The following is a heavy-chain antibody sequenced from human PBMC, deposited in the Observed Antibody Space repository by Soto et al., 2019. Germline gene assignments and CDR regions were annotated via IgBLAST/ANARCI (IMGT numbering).Heavy chain of an antibody. Sequence: GGSLRLSCAASGFTFSKYDLTWVGQSPGKGLEWVSAINRYEHGPYYIESVRGRFTISRENSKNMVYLQMNELRDEDSAVDYCPRGRVYGRDHYYTGMDVWGQGTTVTVSS. D-gene: IGHD3-3*01. CDR1: GFTFSKYD. CDR3: PRGRVYGRDHYYTGMDV. CDR2: INRYEHGP. V-gene: IGHV3-23*01. J-gene: IGHJ6*02.